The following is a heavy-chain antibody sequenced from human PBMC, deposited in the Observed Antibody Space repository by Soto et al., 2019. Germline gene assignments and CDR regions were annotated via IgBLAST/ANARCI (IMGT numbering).Heavy chain of an antibody. Sequence: QLLESGPGLVKPSETLSLTCTVSTGSITSGDYFWGWIRQPPGKGLEFIGSMHSSGGTYYSPPLKSRVSISMDKSKNQFSLKLTSVTTADTAVYFCAGVVVGATRQTGSDHWGQGTLVTVS. CDR1: TGSITSGDYF. J-gene: IGHJ4*02. D-gene: IGHD2-15*01. CDR3: AGVVVGATRQTGSDH. CDR2: MHSSGGT. V-gene: IGHV4-39*01.